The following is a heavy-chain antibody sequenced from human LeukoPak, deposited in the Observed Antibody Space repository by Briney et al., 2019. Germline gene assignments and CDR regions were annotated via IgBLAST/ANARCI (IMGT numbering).Heavy chain of an antibody. V-gene: IGHV3-23*01. CDR1: GFTFKNCA. J-gene: IGHJ4*02. D-gene: IGHD6-6*01. Sequence: GGSLRLSCGVSGFTFKNCAMMCVRQAPGKGLEWVSAITGSGDTTYYADSVKGRFTISRDNSKNTLSLQMNTMRAEDTALYYCATYDGSSDFWGQGILVTVSS. CDR3: ATYDGSSDF. CDR2: ITGSGDTT.